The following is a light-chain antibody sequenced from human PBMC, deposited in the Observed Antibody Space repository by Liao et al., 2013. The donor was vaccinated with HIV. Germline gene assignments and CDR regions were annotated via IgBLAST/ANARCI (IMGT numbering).Light chain of an antibody. J-gene: IGLJ2*01. CDR2: YDG. CDR1: NIGTKS. Sequence: SYVLTQPPSVSVAPGETARITCGGNNIGTKSVHWYQQRPGQAPVLVIYYDGDRPSGIPERFSGSNSGNTATLTISGTQAIDEADYYCQAWDSRTAVFGGGTKLTVL. V-gene: IGLV3-21*01. CDR3: QAWDSRTAV.